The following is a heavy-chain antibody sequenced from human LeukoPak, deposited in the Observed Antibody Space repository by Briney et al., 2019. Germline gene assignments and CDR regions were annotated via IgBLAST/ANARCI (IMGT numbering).Heavy chain of an antibody. CDR2: ISGSGDSR. J-gene: IGHJ4*02. D-gene: IGHD1-26*01. Sequence: PGGSLRLSCAASGFTVSSNYMNWVRQAPGKGLEWVAAISGSGDSRYYADSVKGRFTISRDNSKDTLYLQMNSLRDEDTAVYYCAKDRGSYIRIFDYWGQGTLVTVSS. CDR1: GFTVSSNY. V-gene: IGHV3-23*01. CDR3: AKDRGSYIRIFDY.